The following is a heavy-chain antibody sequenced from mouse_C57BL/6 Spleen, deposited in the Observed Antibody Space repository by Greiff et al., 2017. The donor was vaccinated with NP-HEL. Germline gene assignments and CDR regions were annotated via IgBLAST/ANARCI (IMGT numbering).Heavy chain of an antibody. CDR1: GYTFTDYE. CDR3: TRCLFTTVVAHYYAMDY. Sequence: QVQLQQSGAELVRPGASVTLSCKASGYTFTDYEMHWVKQTPVHGLEWIGAIDPETGGTAYNQKFKGKAILTADKSSSKAYMELRSLTSEDSAVYYCTRCLFTTVVAHYYAMDYWGQGTSVTVSS. J-gene: IGHJ4*01. CDR2: IDPETGGT. D-gene: IGHD1-1*01. V-gene: IGHV1-15*01.